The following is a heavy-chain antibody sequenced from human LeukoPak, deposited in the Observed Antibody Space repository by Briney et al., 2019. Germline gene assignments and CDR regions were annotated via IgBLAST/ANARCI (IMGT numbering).Heavy chain of an antibody. D-gene: IGHD3-16*02. CDR1: GGSISSGGYS. CDR2: IYHSGST. J-gene: IGHJ4*02. Sequence: SSETLSLTCAVSGGSISSGGYSWSWIRQPPGKGLEWSGYIYHSGSTYYNPSLKSRVTISVDRSKNQFSLKLSSVTAADTAVYYCARANWGSYRYPVIWGQGTLVTVSS. CDR3: ARANWGSYRYPVI. V-gene: IGHV4-30-2*01.